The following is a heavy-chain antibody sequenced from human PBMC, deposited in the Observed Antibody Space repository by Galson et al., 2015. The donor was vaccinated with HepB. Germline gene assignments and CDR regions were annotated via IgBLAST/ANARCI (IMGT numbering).Heavy chain of an antibody. CDR2: IYSGGST. J-gene: IGHJ4*02. D-gene: IGHD1-26*01. CDR1: GFTVSSNY. Sequence: SLRLSCAASGFTVSSNYMSWVRQAPGKGLEWVSVIYSGGSTYYADSVKGRFTISRDNSKNTLYLQMNSLRAEDTAVYYCARAEWVGATDYWGQGTLATVSS. CDR3: ARAEWVGATDY. V-gene: IGHV3-53*01.